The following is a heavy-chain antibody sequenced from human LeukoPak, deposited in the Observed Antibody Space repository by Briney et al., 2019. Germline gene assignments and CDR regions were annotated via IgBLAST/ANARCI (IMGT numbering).Heavy chain of an antibody. D-gene: IGHD6-19*01. Sequence: SETLSLTCAVYGGSFSGYYWSWIRQPPGKGLERIGEINHSGSTNYNPSLKSRVTISVDTSKNQFSLKLSSVTAADTAVYYCARARGYSSGWYVSWGQGTLATVSS. CDR1: GGSFSGYY. CDR3: ARARGYSSGWYVS. CDR2: INHSGST. V-gene: IGHV4-34*01. J-gene: IGHJ5*02.